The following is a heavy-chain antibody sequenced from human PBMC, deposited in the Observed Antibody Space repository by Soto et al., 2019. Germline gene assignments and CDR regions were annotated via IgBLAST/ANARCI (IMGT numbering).Heavy chain of an antibody. V-gene: IGHV4-34*01. J-gene: IGHJ3*02. CDR2: MSHSGGT. Sequence: QVQLQQWGAGLLKPSETLSLTCAVYGGFVTSGSYYWSWIQQPPGKGLEWIGEMSHSGGTHFNPSLKSRVTISVDTSKKQFTLKMSCVTAADTALYYWARVERGTATTVVDAFDIWGPGTMVTVSS. D-gene: IGHD1-1*01. CDR1: GGFVTSGSYY. CDR3: ARVERGTATTVVDAFDI.